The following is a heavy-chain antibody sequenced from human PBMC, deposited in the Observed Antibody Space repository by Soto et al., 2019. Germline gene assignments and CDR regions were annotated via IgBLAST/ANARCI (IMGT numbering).Heavy chain of an antibody. D-gene: IGHD2-21*02. CDR3: AREGYCGGDCYPFDY. CDR2: IYYSGST. Sequence: SETLSLTCTFSGGSISGSSYYWGWIRQPPGKGLEWIGSIYYSGSTNYNPSLKSRVTISVDTSKNQFSLKLSSVTAADTAVYYCAREGYCGGDCYPFDYWGQGTLVTAPQ. J-gene: IGHJ4*02. CDR1: GGSISGSSYY. V-gene: IGHV4-39*07.